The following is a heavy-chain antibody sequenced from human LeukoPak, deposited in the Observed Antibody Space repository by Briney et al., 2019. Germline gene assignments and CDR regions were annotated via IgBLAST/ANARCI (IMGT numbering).Heavy chain of an antibody. CDR3: ASFPITGTTDY. CDR1: GFTFSDYY. CDR2: ISSSGSTI. V-gene: IGHV3-11*01. D-gene: IGHD1-7*01. Sequence: GGSLRLSRAASGFTFSDYYMSWIRQAPGKGLEWVSYISSSGSTIYYADSVKGRFTISRDNAKNSLYLQMNSLRAEDTAVYYCASFPITGTTDYWGQGTLVTVSS. J-gene: IGHJ4*02.